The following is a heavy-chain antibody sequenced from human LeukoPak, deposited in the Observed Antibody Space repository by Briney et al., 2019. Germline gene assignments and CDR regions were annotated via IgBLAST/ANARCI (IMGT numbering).Heavy chain of an antibody. CDR2: ISSSSSYI. Sequence: PGGSLRLSCAASGFTFSSYSVNWVRQAPGKGLEWVSSISSSSSYIYYADSVKGRFTISRDNAKNSLYLQMNSLRAEDTAVYYCASPVFGGLATRGAFDYWGQGTLVTVSS. CDR1: GFTFSSYS. D-gene: IGHD3-10*01. CDR3: ASPVFGGLATRGAFDY. J-gene: IGHJ4*02. V-gene: IGHV3-21*01.